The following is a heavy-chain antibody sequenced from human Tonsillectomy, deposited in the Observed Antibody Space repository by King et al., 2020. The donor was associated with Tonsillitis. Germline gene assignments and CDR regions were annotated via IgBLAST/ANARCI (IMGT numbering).Heavy chain of an antibody. CDR2: IYYTGST. D-gene: IGHD2-2*01. CDR1: GGSISSGSYY. J-gene: IGHJ1*01. V-gene: IGHV4-31*03. CDR3: ASATCSSTTCYRPEYFQE. Sequence: QLQESGPGLVKPSQTLSLTCIVSGGSISSGSYYWSWIRQHPGKGLEWIGYIYYTGSTYYSPSLKSRITISVDTSKNHFSLNVSSVTAADTAVYYCASATCSSTTCYRPEYFQEWGQGALATVSS.